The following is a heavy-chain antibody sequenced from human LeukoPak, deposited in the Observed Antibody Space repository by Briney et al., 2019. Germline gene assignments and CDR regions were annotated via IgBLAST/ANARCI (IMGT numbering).Heavy chain of an antibody. CDR2: VHDSGST. CDR1: GGSISNYY. Sequence: SETLSLTCTVSGGSISNYYWSWIRQSPEKGLEWIGYVHDSGSTNYNPSLKSRVTISVDTSKNQFSLKLSSVTAADTAVYYCARLDAAAGRYLQFFYWGQGTLVTVSS. D-gene: IGHD5-24*01. CDR3: ARLDAAAGRYLQFFY. J-gene: IGHJ4*02. V-gene: IGHV4-59*08.